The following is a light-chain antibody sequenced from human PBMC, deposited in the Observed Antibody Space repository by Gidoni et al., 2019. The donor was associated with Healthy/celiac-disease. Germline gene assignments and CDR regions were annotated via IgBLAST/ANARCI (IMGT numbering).Light chain of an antibody. CDR2: GAS. J-gene: IGKJ4*01. CDR3: QQYGSSPRT. CDR1: QSVSSSY. V-gene: IGKV3-20*01. Sequence: DIVLTQSPGTLSLSPGERATLSCRASQSVSSSYLAWYHQKPGQAPRLLIYGASSRATGILDRFSCSGFGTDFTLTISRLEPEDFAVYYCQQYGSSPRTFGGGTKVEIK.